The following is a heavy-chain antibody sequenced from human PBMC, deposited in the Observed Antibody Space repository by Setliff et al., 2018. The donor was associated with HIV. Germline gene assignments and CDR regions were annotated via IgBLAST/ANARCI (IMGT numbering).Heavy chain of an antibody. CDR3: ALVFSAGWFDS. CDR2: IRPADSDT. CDR1: GYDFTTNW. Sequence: GESLKISCKASGYDFTTNWVGWVRQRPGKGLEWRGIIRPADSDTRVNPSFQDHVTISADKSISTTYLQWSSLRAADTAMYYCALVFSAGWFDSWGQGTLVTVSS. V-gene: IGHV5-51*01. D-gene: IGHD2-8*01. J-gene: IGHJ5*01.